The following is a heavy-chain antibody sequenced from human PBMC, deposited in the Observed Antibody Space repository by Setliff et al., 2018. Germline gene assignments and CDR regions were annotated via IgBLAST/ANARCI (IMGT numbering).Heavy chain of an antibody. CDR3: ARRRYYDSSGYYYFDY. J-gene: IGHJ4*02. V-gene: IGHV5-51*01. D-gene: IGHD3-22*01. Sequence: GSLKISCTGSGYSFTSYWIGWVRQMPGEGLEWMGIIHPSNSDTVYSPSFQGQVTISADRSITTAYLQWSSLKASDTAMYYCARRRYYDSSGYYYFDYWGQGTLVTVSS. CDR1: GYSFTSYW. CDR2: IHPSNSDT.